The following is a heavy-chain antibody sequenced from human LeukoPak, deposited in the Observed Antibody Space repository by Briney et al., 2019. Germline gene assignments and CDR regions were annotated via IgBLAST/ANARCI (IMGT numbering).Heavy chain of an antibody. D-gene: IGHD7-27*01. CDR3: ASGRNWGWRDY. CDR1: GDSISSGGYS. Sequence: SQTLSLTCAVSGDSISSGGYSWSWIRQPPGKGLEWIGYIYHSGITYYNPSLKSRVTISVDRSMHQFPLRLRSVTAADTAVYYCASGRNWGWRDYWGQGTLVTVSS. CDR2: IYHSGIT. V-gene: IGHV4-30-2*01. J-gene: IGHJ4*02.